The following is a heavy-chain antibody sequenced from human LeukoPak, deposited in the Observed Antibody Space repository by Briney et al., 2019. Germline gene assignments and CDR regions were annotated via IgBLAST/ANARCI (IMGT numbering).Heavy chain of an antibody. CDR3: ARAATRPGVYYYYYMDV. CDR2: INPSGGST. D-gene: IGHD6-25*01. J-gene: IGHJ6*03. CDR1: GYTFTSYY. V-gene: IGHV1-46*01. Sequence: GASVKVSCKASGYTFTSYYMHWVRQAPGQGLEWMGIINPSGGSTSYAQKFQGRVTMTRDTSTSTVYMELSSLRSEDTAVYYCARAATRPGVYYYYYMDVWGKGTTVTVSS.